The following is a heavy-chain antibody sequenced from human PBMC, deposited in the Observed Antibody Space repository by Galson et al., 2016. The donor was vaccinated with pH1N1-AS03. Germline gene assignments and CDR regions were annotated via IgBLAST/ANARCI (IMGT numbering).Heavy chain of an antibody. J-gene: IGHJ6*02. V-gene: IGHV4-39*01. Sequence: LSLTCTVSGGSISTSSYYWGWIRQPPGKGLEWIANIYYTGSPYYNPSLTSRVTISVDTSKNQFSLKLNSVTAADTALYYCARRRGFSSGYNGLDVWGQGTTVTVSS. CDR3: ARRRGFSSGYNGLDV. CDR1: GGSISTSSYY. D-gene: IGHD5-18*01. CDR2: IYYTGSP.